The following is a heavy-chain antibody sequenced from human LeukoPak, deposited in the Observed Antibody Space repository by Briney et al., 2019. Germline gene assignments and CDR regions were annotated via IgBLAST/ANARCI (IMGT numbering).Heavy chain of an antibody. CDR1: GYTFSGYY. D-gene: IGHD6-19*01. CDR3: ARESGWYRIDY. CDR2: ISAYNGNT. Sequence: ASVKVSCKASGYTFSGYYMHWVRQAPGQGLEWMGWISAYNGNTNYAQKLQGRVTMTTDTSTSTAYMELRSLRSDDTAVYYCARESGWYRIDYWGQGTLVTVSS. V-gene: IGHV1-18*04. J-gene: IGHJ4*02.